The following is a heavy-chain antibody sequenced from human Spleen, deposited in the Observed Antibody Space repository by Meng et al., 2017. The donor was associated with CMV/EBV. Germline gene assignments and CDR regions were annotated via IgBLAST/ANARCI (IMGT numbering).Heavy chain of an antibody. Sequence: GGSLRLSCAASGFTFSSYGMHWVRQAPGKGLEWVAFIRYDGSNKYYADSVKGRFTISRDNSKNTLYLQMNSLRAEDTAVYYCAKEWSIAAAGNWFDPWGQGTLVTVSS. V-gene: IGHV3-30*02. CDR1: GFTFSSYG. CDR3: AKEWSIAAAGNWFDP. J-gene: IGHJ5*02. CDR2: IRYDGSNK. D-gene: IGHD6-13*01.